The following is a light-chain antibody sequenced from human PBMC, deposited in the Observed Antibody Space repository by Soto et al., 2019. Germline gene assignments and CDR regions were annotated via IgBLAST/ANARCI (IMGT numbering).Light chain of an antibody. V-gene: IGLV2-14*01. Sequence: QSALTQPASVSGSPGQSITISCTGTSSDVGGYHYVSWYQQHPGKAPKIMIYEVSNRPSGVSNRFSGSKFGNTASLTISGLQDEDEADYCCSSYTSSSIDYVFGTGTKFTVL. CDR2: EVS. CDR1: SSDVGGYHY. CDR3: SSYTSSSIDYV. J-gene: IGLJ1*01.